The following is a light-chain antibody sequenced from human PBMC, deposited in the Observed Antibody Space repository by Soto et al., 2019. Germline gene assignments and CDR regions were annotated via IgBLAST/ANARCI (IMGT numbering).Light chain of an antibody. CDR1: SSNIGAGYA. CDR3: QSHDNSLSGFYV. Sequence: QSVLTQPPSVSGAPGQRVTISCTGSSSNIGAGYAVHWYQQLPGTGPKLLIYNNAIRPSGVPDRFSGSRSSTSASLAITGLQAEDEADYYCQSHDNSLSGFYVFGTGTKVTVL. CDR2: NNA. J-gene: IGLJ1*01. V-gene: IGLV1-40*01.